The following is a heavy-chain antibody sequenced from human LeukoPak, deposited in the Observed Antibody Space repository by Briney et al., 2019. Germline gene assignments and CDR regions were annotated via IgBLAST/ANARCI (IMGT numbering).Heavy chain of an antibody. CDR1: GGYIGSYY. J-gene: IGHJ6*03. Sequence: SETLSLTCTVSGGYIGSYYWSWIRQPAGKGLEWIGRIYTSGSTNYNPSLKSRVTISVDTSKNQFSLNLTSVTAADTAVYYCARIAGGLYFYYYYMDVWGKGTTVTVSS. V-gene: IGHV4-4*07. CDR2: IYTSGST. CDR3: ARIAGGLYFYYYYMDV. D-gene: IGHD3-16*01.